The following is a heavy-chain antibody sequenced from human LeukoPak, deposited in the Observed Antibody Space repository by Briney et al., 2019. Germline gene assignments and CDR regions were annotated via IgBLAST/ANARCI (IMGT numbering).Heavy chain of an antibody. Sequence: PSETLSLTCAVYGGSFSGYYWSWIRQPPGKGLEWIGEINHSGSTNYNPSLKSRVTISVDTSKSQYSLKLSSVTAADTAVYYCARDHPVRDSVWGQGTLVTVSS. CDR3: ARDHPVRDSV. V-gene: IGHV4-34*01. D-gene: IGHD3-3*01. CDR2: INHSGST. J-gene: IGHJ4*02. CDR1: GGSFSGYY.